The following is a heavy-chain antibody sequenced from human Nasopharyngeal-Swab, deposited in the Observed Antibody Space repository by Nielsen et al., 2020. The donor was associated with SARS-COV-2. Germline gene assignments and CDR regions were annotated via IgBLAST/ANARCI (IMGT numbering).Heavy chain of an antibody. CDR3: ASLYGSYYYGMDV. CDR1: GYSFTSYW. CDR2: IYTGDSDT. D-gene: IGHD4-17*01. Sequence: GESLKISCKGSGYSFTSYWIGWVRQMPGKGLEWMGIIYTGDSDTRYSPSFQGQVTISADKSISTAYLQWSSLKASDTAMYYCASLYGSYYYGMDVWGQGTTVTVSS. V-gene: IGHV5-51*01. J-gene: IGHJ6*02.